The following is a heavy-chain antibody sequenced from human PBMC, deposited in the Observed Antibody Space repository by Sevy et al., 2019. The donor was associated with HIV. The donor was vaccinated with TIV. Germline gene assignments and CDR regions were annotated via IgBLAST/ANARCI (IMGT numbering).Heavy chain of an antibody. D-gene: IGHD2-8*01. CDR1: GFAFYEYS. V-gene: IGHV3-23*01. CDR2: LSFGCGKI. CDR3: AREGCSRPHDY. Sequence: GGSLRLSCAASGFAFYEYSMSWIRQAPGKGLEWVATLSFGCGKINYADSVKGRFTISRDNSKNSFYLQVDNLRVEDTDLYYCAREGCSRPHDYWGQGTRVTVSS. J-gene: IGHJ4*02.